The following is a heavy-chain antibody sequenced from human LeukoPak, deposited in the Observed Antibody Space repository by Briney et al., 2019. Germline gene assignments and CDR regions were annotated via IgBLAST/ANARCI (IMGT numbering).Heavy chain of an antibody. Sequence: ASVKVSCKASGYTFTSYGISWVRQAPGQGLEWMGWISAYNGNTNYAQKLQGRVTMTTDTSTSTAYMELRSLRSDDTAVYYCARDRTRLGVFLRGYSSLGWFDPWGQGTLVTVSS. V-gene: IGHV1-18*01. CDR1: GYTFTSYG. CDR3: ARDRTRLGVFLRGYSSLGWFDP. J-gene: IGHJ5*02. D-gene: IGHD5-18*01. CDR2: ISAYNGNT.